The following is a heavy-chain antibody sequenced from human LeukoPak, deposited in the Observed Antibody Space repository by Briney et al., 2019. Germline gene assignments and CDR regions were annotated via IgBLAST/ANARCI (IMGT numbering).Heavy chain of an antibody. CDR2: IYTSGST. D-gene: IGHD3-22*01. CDR3: ARDGMYYYDGHSY. Sequence: PSATLSLPCTVSGGSISSYYWSWIRQPAGKGLEWIGRIYTSGSTNYNPSLKSRVTMSVDTSKNQFSLKLSSVTAADTAVYYCARDGMYYYDGHSYWGQGTLVTVSS. CDR1: GGSISSYY. J-gene: IGHJ4*02. V-gene: IGHV4-4*07.